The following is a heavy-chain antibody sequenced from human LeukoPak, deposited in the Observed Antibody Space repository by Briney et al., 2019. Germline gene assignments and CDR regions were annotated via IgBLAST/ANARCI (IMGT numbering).Heavy chain of an antibody. Sequence: ASVKVSCKASGYTFTSYGISWVRQAPGQGLEWMGWISAYNGNTNYAQKLQGRDTMTTDTSTSTAYMELRSLRSDDTAVYYCARCHGRGYSYGYLYYYYYMDVWGKGTTVTVSS. CDR3: ARCHGRGYSYGYLYYYYYMDV. V-gene: IGHV1-18*01. CDR1: GYTFTSYG. J-gene: IGHJ6*03. CDR2: ISAYNGNT. D-gene: IGHD5-18*01.